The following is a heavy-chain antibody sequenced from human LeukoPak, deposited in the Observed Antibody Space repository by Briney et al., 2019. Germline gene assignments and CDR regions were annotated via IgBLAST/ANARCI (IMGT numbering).Heavy chain of an antibody. CDR1: GGSISSYY. CDR3: ATGGHGYNY. J-gene: IGHJ4*02. Sequence: SETLSLTCTVSGGSISSYYWTWLRQPPGKGLEWIGYIYYSGSTDYNPSLKSRVTISVDTSKNQFSLNLSSVTAADTAIYYCATGGHGYNYWGQGTLVTVSS. V-gene: IGHV4-59*01. D-gene: IGHD5-24*01. CDR2: IYYSGST.